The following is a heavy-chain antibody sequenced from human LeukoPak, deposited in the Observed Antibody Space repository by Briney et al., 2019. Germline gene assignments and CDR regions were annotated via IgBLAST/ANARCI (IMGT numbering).Heavy chain of an antibody. Sequence: GGSLRLSCVASGFALSMYTLHWVRQAPGKGLECVAVASYDGGNKYYADSVKGRFTISRDNSKNILYLQMNSLKTEDTAVYFCARVAAPRSNDYWGQGTLVTVSS. CDR1: GFALSMYT. J-gene: IGHJ4*02. CDR2: ASYDGGNK. CDR3: ARVAAPRSNDY. V-gene: IGHV3-30-3*01. D-gene: IGHD6-13*01.